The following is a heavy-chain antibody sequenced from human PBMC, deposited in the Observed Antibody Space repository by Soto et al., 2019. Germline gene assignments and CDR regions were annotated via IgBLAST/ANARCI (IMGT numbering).Heavy chain of an antibody. J-gene: IGHJ5*01. V-gene: IGHV3-13*01. CDR3: ARRRNDGDFDS. Sequence: GGSLILSCAASGFTFSSYDMHWVRQATGKGLEWVSAIGTAGDTYYPGSVKGRFTISRENAKNSLYLQMNSLRPEDTAVYYCARRRNDGDFDSWGQGTLVTVSS. D-gene: IGHD1-1*01. CDR1: GFTFSSYD. CDR2: IGTAGDT.